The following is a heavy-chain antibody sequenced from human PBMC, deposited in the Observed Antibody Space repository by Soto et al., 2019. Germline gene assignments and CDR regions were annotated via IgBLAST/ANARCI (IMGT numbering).Heavy chain of an antibody. CDR1: GGSISSGGYY. CDR2: IYYSGSA. CDR3: ARDILYRLDY. J-gene: IGHJ4*02. V-gene: IGHV4-30-4*01. Sequence: SSETLSLTCTVSGGSISSGGYYWSWIRQHPGTGLEWIGHIYYSGSAYYNPSLKGRVTISVDTSKNQFSLKLSSVTAADTAVYYCARDILYRLDYWGQGILVTVSS. D-gene: IGHD3-9*01.